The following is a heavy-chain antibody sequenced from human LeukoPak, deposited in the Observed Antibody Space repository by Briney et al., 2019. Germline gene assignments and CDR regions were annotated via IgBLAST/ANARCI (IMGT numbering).Heavy chain of an antibody. Sequence: PGRSLRLSCAASGFTFSGFGMHWVRQAPGKGLEWVAVIWSDGSNKYYADSVKGRFTISRDNSKNTLYLQMNSLRADDTAVYYCARDFSSSSPFDYWGQGTLVTISS. CDR1: GFTFSGFG. CDR3: ARDFSSSSPFDY. V-gene: IGHV3-33*01. J-gene: IGHJ4*02. D-gene: IGHD6-6*01. CDR2: IWSDGSNK.